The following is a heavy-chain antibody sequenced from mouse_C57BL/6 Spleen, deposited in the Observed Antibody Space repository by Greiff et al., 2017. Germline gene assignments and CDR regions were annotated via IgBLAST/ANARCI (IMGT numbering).Heavy chain of an antibody. J-gene: IGHJ3*01. V-gene: IGHV2-6*03. CDR2: IWSDGST. CDR3: AASYYDYDGFAY. CDR1: GFSLTSYG. Sequence: QVHVKQSGPGLVAPSQSLSITCTVSGFSLTSYGVHWVRQPPGKGLEWLVVIWSDGSTTYNSALKSRPSISKDNSKSQVFLKMNSLQTDDTAMYYCAASYYDYDGFAYWGQGTLVTVSA. D-gene: IGHD2-4*01.